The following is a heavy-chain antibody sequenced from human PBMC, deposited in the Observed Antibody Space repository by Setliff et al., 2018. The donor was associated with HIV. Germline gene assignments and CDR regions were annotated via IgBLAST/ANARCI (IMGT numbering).Heavy chain of an antibody. V-gene: IGHV4-61*09. CDR2: IDTTGST. D-gene: IGHD3-16*01. Sequence: SETLSLTCTVSGGSISSGDYSWSWIRQPAGKGLEWLGHIDTTGSTTYNPTLKSRVTMSVDTSKNQFSLNLNSVTATDTAIYYCATERWLYQNFDSWGQGTQVTVSS. CDR3: ATERWLYQNFDS. J-gene: IGHJ4*02. CDR1: GGSISSGDYS.